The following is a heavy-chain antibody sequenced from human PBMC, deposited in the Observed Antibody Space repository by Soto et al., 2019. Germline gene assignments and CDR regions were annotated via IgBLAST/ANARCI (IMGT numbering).Heavy chain of an antibody. Sequence: EVQLLESGGGLVQPGGSLRLSCAASGFTFSSYAMSWVRQAPGKGLEWVSAISGSGGSTYYADSVKGRFTISRDNSKNTLYLQMNSLRAEDTAVYYCADYDYGDDGDYYYGMDVWGQGTTVTVSS. J-gene: IGHJ6*02. CDR3: ADYDYGDDGDYYYGMDV. V-gene: IGHV3-23*01. CDR1: GFTFSSYA. CDR2: ISGSGGST. D-gene: IGHD4-17*01.